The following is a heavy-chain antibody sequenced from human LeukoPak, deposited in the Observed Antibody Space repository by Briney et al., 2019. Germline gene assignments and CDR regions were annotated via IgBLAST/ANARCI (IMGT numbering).Heavy chain of an antibody. CDR1: GLTFSSYW. Sequence: GGSLRLSCAASGLTFSSYWMSWVRQAPGKGMEWVANIKQEGSEKYYVDSVKGRFTISRDNAKNSLYLQMNSLRAEDTAVYYCARVGYSYGQYYYYYMDVWGKGTTVTVSS. V-gene: IGHV3-7*01. J-gene: IGHJ6*03. D-gene: IGHD5-18*01. CDR2: IKQEGSEK. CDR3: ARVGYSYGQYYYYYMDV.